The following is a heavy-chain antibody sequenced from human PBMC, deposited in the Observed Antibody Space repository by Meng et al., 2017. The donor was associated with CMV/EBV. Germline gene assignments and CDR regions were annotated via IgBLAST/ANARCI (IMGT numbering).Heavy chain of an antibody. Sequence: GSLRLSCAASGFTFSNAWMSWVRQAPGKGLEWVGRIKSKTDGGTTDYAAPVKGRFTISRDDSKNTLYLQMNSLKTEDTAVYYCTTHYYGSGSGVYWGQGTLVTVSS. CDR1: GFTFSNAW. CDR3: TTHYYGSGSGVY. D-gene: IGHD3-10*01. V-gene: IGHV3-15*01. CDR2: IKSKTDGGTT. J-gene: IGHJ4*02.